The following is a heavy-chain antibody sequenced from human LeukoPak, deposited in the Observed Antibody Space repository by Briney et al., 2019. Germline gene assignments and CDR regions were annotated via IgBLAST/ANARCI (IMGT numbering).Heavy chain of an antibody. V-gene: IGHV4-39*07. CDR2: VYYSGYT. D-gene: IGHD2-15*01. Sequence: SETLSLTCTVSGDSITTSTTYHWGWIRQPPGKGLEWIGSVYYSGYTYYNPSLKSRVTISVDTSKNQLSLKVNSVTAADTAAYYCARLLYDYFSGSYYYFDYWGRGTLVTVSS. J-gene: IGHJ4*02. CDR1: GDSITTSTTYH. CDR3: ARLLYDYFSGSYYYFDY.